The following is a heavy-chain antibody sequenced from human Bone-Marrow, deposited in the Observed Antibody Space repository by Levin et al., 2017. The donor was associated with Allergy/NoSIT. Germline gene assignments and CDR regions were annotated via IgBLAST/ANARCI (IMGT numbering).Heavy chain of an antibody. CDR1: GFTFSNFA. Sequence: HPGGSLRLSCAASGFTFSNFAMHWVRQAPGKGLQWVAVISYVGNTIYYADSVKGRFFVSRDNSKNTLYLQMNSLRAEDTAVYYCVRGSGYSPYDGLNWFDPWGQGTLVTVSS. J-gene: IGHJ5*02. CDR3: VRGSGYSPYDGLNWFDP. D-gene: IGHD5-12*01. CDR2: ISYVGNTI. V-gene: IGHV3-30*04.